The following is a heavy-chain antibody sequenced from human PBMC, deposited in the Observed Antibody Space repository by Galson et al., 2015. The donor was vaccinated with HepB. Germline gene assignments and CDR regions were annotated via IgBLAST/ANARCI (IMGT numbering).Heavy chain of an antibody. J-gene: IGHJ4*02. CDR2: ISATTGST. D-gene: IGHD6-13*01. CDR1: GFTFSSYA. CDR3: AKAQQQLELFYFDH. Sequence: SLRLSCAASGFTFSSYAMSWVRQAPGKGLEWVSTISATTGSTYYAGSVKGRVTISRDNSKNTLHLQMNSLTAEDTAVYYCAKAQQQLELFYFDHWGQGTLVTVSS. V-gene: IGHV3-23*01.